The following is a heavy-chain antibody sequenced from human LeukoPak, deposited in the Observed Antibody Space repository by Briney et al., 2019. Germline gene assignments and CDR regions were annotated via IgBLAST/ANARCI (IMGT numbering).Heavy chain of an antibody. Sequence: GGSLRLSCAASGFTFSSYWMSWIRQAPGKGLESVATITPDGSAKYYVDSVNGRFTITKDYAKNSLYLQMNTLRAEDTAVYYCTRADHEYCGQGTLVTVSS. V-gene: IGHV3-7*04. J-gene: IGHJ4*02. CDR1: GFTFSSYW. CDR2: ITPDGSAK. CDR3: TRADHEY.